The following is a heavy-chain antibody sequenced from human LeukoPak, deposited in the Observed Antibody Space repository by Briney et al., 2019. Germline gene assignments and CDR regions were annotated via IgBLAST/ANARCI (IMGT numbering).Heavy chain of an antibody. D-gene: IGHD2-2*02. V-gene: IGHV3-64*01. Sequence: GGSLRLSCAASGFTLNSYAMQWVRQAPGKGLEYVSGISNDGDSTYYATSVKGRFIISRDNSKNMLYLQMGSLRAEDMAVYYCARADCSSSSCYTVAYWGQGTLVTVSS. CDR3: ARADCSSSSCYTVAY. CDR1: GFTLNSYA. J-gene: IGHJ4*02. CDR2: ISNDGDST.